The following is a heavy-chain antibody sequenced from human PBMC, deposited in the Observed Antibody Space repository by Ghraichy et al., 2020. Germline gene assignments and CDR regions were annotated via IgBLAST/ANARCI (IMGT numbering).Heavy chain of an antibody. D-gene: IGHD3-16*01. V-gene: IGHV1-46*04. J-gene: IGHJ6*02. CDR3: ARGGDSPRAYYYGMDV. Sequence: ASVKVSCKASGYTFTEYYVHWVRQAPGQGLEWMGVINHSGGSTTHAQELQDRVTLTRDTSTNTVYMEMKSLRSEDTAVYYCARGGDSPRAYYYGMDVWGQGTTVTVSS. CDR2: INHSGGST. CDR1: GYTFTEYY.